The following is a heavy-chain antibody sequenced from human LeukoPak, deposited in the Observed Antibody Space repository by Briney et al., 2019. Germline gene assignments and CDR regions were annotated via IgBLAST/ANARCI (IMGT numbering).Heavy chain of an antibody. D-gene: IGHD5-18*01. V-gene: IGHV3-23*01. Sequence: GGSLRLSCGASGFTFGTYWMHWVRQAPGKGLEWVSAISGSGGSTYYADSVKGRFTISRDNSKNTLYLQMNSLRAEDTAVYYCAKAGSRTAMDTPTDYWGQGTLVTVSS. CDR1: GFTFGTYW. CDR2: ISGSGGST. CDR3: AKAGSRTAMDTPTDY. J-gene: IGHJ4*02.